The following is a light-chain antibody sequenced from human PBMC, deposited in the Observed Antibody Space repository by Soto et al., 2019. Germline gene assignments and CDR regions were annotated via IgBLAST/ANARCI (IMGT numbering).Light chain of an antibody. CDR2: AIN. J-gene: IGLJ2*01. Sequence: QSVLTQPPSVSGAPGQRVTISCTGSSSNIGAGYNVHWYQQLPGTAPKLLMYAINNRPSGVPDRFSGSKSGTSASLAITGLQAEDEADYYCQSFDSSLSVVFGGGTKLTVL. V-gene: IGLV1-40*01. CDR3: QSFDSSLSVV. CDR1: SSNIGAGYN.